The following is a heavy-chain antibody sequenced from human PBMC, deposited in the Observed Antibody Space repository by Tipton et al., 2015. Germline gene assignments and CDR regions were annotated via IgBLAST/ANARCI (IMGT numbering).Heavy chain of an antibody. Sequence: LRLSCTVSGGSISSSGYFWGWIRQPPGKGLEWIGSIYYSGSTYYNPSLKSRVTISIDTSKNQFSLRLRSVTAADTAVYSCARLYWGGYFDYWGQGTLVTVAS. CDR2: IYYSGST. CDR1: GGSISSSGYF. J-gene: IGHJ4*02. D-gene: IGHD7-27*01. V-gene: IGHV4-39*01. CDR3: ARLYWGGYFDY.